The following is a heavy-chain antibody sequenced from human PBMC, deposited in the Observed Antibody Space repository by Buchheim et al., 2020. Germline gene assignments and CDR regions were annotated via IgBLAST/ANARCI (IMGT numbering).Heavy chain of an antibody. CDR1: GGSISSYY. CDR2: IYYSGST. V-gene: IGHV4-59*01. D-gene: IGHD4-17*01. J-gene: IGHJ2*01. CDR3: ARMDYGSPIGFLGNWYFDL. Sequence: QVQLQESGPGLVKPSETLSLTCTVSGGSISSYYWSWIRQPPGKGLEWIGYIYYSGSTNYNPSLKSRVTISVDTSKNQFSLMLSSVTAADTAVYYCARMDYGSPIGFLGNWYFDLWGRGTL.